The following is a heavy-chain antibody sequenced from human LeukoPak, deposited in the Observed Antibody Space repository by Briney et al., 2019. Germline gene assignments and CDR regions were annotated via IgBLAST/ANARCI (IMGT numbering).Heavy chain of an antibody. CDR1: GFTFTDYW. J-gene: IGHJ4*01. D-gene: IGHD6-6*01. V-gene: IGHV3-7*01. CDR2: IRQDGSEK. Sequence: GGSLRLSCAVSGFTFTDYWMNWVRQAPGKGLEWVASIRQDGSEKTYVDSVKGRFTISRDNTKNSLSLQVNSLRVEDTAVYYCARDGIAAGLYFDLWGQGTLVTVSS. CDR3: ARDGIAAGLYFDL.